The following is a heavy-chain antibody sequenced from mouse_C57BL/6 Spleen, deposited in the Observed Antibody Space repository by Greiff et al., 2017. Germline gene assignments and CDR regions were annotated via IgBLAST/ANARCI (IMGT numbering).Heavy chain of an antibody. CDR2: ISYSGST. V-gene: IGHV3-1*01. J-gene: IGHJ2*01. CDR1: GYSITSGYD. D-gene: IGHD2-4*01. Sequence: EVKLLESGPGMVKPSQSLSLTCTVTGYSITSGYDWHWIRHFPGNKLEWMGYISYSGSTNYNPSLKSRISITHDTSKNHFFLKLNSVTTEDTATYYCARGDYHYFDYWGQGTTLTVSS. CDR3: ARGDYHYFDY.